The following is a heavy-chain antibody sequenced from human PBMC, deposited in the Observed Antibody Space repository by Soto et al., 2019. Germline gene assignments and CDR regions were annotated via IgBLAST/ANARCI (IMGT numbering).Heavy chain of an antibody. J-gene: IGHJ5*02. CDR1: GFTFSSYA. CDR2: ISYDGSNK. V-gene: IGHV3-30-3*01. Sequence: PGGSLRLSCAASGFTFSSYAMHWVRQAPGKGLEWVAVISYDGSNKYYADSVKGRFTISRDNSKNTLYLQMNSLRAEDTAVYYCAREGEACGQGTLVTVSS. CDR3: AREGEA. D-gene: IGHD1-26*01.